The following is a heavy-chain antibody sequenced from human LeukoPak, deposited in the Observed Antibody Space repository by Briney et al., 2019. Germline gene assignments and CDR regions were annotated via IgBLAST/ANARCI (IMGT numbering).Heavy chain of an antibody. V-gene: IGHV3-48*03. CDR2: ISSSGSTM. CDR3: ASSGYQMGY. CDR1: GFTFSSFE. J-gene: IGHJ4*02. Sequence: PGGSLRLSRAASGFTFSSFEMNWVRQAPGKGLGWVSYISSSGSTMYYADSVKGRFTISKDNAKNSLYLQMNSLRAEDTAVYYCASSGYQMGYWGQGTLVTVSS. D-gene: IGHD3-22*01.